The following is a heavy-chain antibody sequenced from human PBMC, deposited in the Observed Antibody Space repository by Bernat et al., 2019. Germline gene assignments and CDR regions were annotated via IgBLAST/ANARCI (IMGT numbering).Heavy chain of an antibody. CDR2: ISYDGSNK. D-gene: IGHD5-18*01. CDR3: AKDLKLTIQLWRGDYYYGMDV. V-gene: IGHV3-30*18. J-gene: IGHJ6*02. Sequence: QVQLVESGGGVVQPGRSLRLSCAASGFTFSSYGMHWVRQAPGKGLEWVAVISYDGSNKYYADSVKGRFTISRDNSKNTLYLQMNSLRAEDTAVYYCAKDLKLTIQLWRGDYYYGMDVWGQGTTVTVSS. CDR1: GFTFSSYG.